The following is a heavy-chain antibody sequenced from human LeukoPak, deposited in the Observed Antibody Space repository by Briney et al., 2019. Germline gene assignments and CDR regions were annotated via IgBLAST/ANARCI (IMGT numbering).Heavy chain of an antibody. CDR1: GGSFSGYY. CDR2: INHSGST. V-gene: IGHV4-34*01. CDR3: ARHVVGDFWSGTLFDY. D-gene: IGHD3-3*01. J-gene: IGHJ4*02. Sequence: KPSETLSLTCAVYGGSFSGYYWSWIRQPPGKGLEWIGEINHSGSTNYNPSLKSRVTISVDTSKNQFSLKLSSVTAADTAVYYCARHVVGDFWSGTLFDYWGQGTLVTVSS.